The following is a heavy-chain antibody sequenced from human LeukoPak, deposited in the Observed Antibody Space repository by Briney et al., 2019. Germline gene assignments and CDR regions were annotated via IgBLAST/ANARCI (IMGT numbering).Heavy chain of an antibody. CDR3: ARTRGQLLWGPVDY. CDR2: IYHSGST. J-gene: IGHJ4*02. Sequence: SETLSLTCTVSGYSISSGYYWGWIRQPPGKGLEWIGSIYHSGSTYYNPSLKSRVTISVDTSKNQFSLKLSSVTAADTAVYYCARTRGQLLWGPVDYWGQGTLVTVSS. V-gene: IGHV4-38-2*02. D-gene: IGHD2-2*01. CDR1: GYSISSGYY.